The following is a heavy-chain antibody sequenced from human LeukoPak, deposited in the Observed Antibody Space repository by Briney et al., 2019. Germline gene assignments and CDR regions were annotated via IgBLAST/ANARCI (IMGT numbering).Heavy chain of an antibody. J-gene: IGHJ6*02. CDR2: ISGSGGST. CDR3: AKVGADNYYYYYGMDV. V-gene: IGHV3-23*01. Sequence: GGSLRLSCAASGFTFSSYAMSWVRQAPGKGLEWVSAISGSGGSTYYADSVKGRFTISRDNSKNTLYLQMNSLRAEDTAVYYCAKVGADNYYYYYGMDVWSQGTTVTVSS. D-gene: IGHD1-26*01. CDR1: GFTFSSYA.